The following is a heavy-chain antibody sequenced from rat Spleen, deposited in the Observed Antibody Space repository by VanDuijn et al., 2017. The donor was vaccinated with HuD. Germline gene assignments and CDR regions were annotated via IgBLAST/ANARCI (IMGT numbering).Heavy chain of an antibody. D-gene: IGHD1-6*01. CDR1: GFTFSDYY. J-gene: IGHJ2*01. CDR3: AREADKPFHYFDH. Sequence: EVQLVESDGGLVQPGRSLKLSCAASGFTFSDYYMAWVRQAPTKGLEWVAYINTGGGSTYYRDSVKGRFTVSRDNAKNTLYLQMDSLRSEDTATYYCAREADKPFHYFDHWGQGVMVTVSS. CDR2: INTGGGST. V-gene: IGHV5-27*01.